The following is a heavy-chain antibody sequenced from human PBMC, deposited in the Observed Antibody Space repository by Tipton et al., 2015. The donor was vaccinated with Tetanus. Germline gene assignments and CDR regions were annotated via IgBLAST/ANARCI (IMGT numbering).Heavy chain of an antibody. J-gene: IGHJ4*02. CDR1: GFTFNSYA. CDR2: IWYDGNNK. V-gene: IGHV3-33*01. D-gene: IGHD2-2*01. Sequence: LSLTCAASGFTFNSYAMHWVRHIPGKGLEWVAVIWYDGNNKYYADSVKGRFTISKDTSMNTLYLQMNSLSADDTAVYYCGRDLCTTTSCYEFCGPGTLVTVSS. CDR3: GRDLCTTTSCYEF.